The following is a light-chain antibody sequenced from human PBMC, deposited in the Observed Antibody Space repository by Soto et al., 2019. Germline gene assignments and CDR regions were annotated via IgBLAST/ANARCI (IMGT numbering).Light chain of an antibody. V-gene: IGKV1-33*01. CDR1: QDISNY. Sequence: DIQMNQSPYSLSASVGVRVTISCQARQDISNYLNWYQHKPGKAPKLLIYDASNLETEVTPRLSGSGSGTDFTFTISSLQPEDIATYYCQQYDNLLVTFGGGTKVDIK. J-gene: IGKJ4*01. CDR2: DAS. CDR3: QQYDNLLVT.